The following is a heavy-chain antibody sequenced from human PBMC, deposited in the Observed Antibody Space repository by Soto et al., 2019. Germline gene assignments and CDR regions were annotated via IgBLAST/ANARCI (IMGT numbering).Heavy chain of an antibody. Sequence: SETLSLTCTVSGGSISSGGYYWSWIRQHPGKGLEWIGYIYYSGSTYYNPSLKNRVTISVDTSKNQFSLKLSSVTAADTAVYYCARDYYDSSGAFDIWGQGTMVTVSS. V-gene: IGHV4-31*03. D-gene: IGHD3-22*01. CDR3: ARDYYDSSGAFDI. J-gene: IGHJ3*02. CDR1: GGSISSGGYY. CDR2: IYYSGST.